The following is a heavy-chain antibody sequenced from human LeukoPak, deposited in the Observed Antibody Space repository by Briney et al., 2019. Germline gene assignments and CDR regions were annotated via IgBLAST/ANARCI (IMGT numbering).Heavy chain of an antibody. CDR1: GGSISSGTYY. CDR2: INHSGST. D-gene: IGHD3-3*01. Sequence: SETLSLTCTVSGGSISSGTYYWTWIRQPPGKGLEWIGEINHSGSTNYNPSLKSRVTISVDTSKNQFSLKLSSVTAADTAVYYCARRGRISIFGVVNPRHYMDVWGKGTTVTVSS. J-gene: IGHJ6*03. V-gene: IGHV4-39*07. CDR3: ARRGRISIFGVVNPRHYMDV.